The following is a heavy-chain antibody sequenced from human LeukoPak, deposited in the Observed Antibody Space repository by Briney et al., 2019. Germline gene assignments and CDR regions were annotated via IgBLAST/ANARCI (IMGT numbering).Heavy chain of an antibody. CDR1: GYTFTSYA. Sequence: ASVKVSCKASGYTFTSYAMHWARQAPGQRLEWMGWINAGNGNTKYSQKFQGRVTITRDTSASTAYMELSSLRSEDTAVYYCARSLYGDYSYFDYWGQGTLVTVSS. V-gene: IGHV1-3*01. CDR2: INAGNGNT. J-gene: IGHJ4*02. D-gene: IGHD4-17*01. CDR3: ARSLYGDYSYFDY.